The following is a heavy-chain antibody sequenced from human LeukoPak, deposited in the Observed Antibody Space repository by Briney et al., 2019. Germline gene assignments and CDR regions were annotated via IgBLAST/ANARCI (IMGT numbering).Heavy chain of an antibody. J-gene: IGHJ4*02. V-gene: IGHV1-18*01. CDR3: ARDRDYYDSSALGY. CDR2: ISAYNGNT. D-gene: IGHD3-22*01. Sequence: ASVKVSCKASGYTFTSYGISWVRQAPGQGLEWMGWISAYNGNTNYAQKLQGRVTMTTDTSTTTAYMELRSLRSDDKAVYYCARDRDYYDSSALGYWGQGTLVTVSS. CDR1: GYTFTSYG.